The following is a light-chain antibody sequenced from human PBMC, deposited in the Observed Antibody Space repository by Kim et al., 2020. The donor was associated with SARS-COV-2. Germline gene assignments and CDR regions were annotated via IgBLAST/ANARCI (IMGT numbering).Light chain of an antibody. CDR2: GAS. CDR1: QSVSSN. CDR3: QQYNNWPPLT. J-gene: IGKJ4*01. V-gene: IGKV3-15*01. Sequence: PPGEGATLSCRASQSVSSNLAWYQQKPGQAPRLLIYGASTRATGIQARFSGSGSGKEFTLTISSLPSEDFAVYYCQQYNNWPPLTFGGGTKVDIK.